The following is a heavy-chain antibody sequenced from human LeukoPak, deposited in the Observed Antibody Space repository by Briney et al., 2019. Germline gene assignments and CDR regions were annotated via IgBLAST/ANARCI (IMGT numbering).Heavy chain of an antibody. CDR3: AAIAAAGTVYFDY. V-gene: IGHV4-59*01. Sequence: PSETLSLTCTVSGGSISSYCWSWIRQPPGKGLGWIGYIYYSGSTNYNPSLKSRVTISVDTSKNQFSLKLSSVTAADTAVYYCAAIAAAGTVYFDYWGQGTLVTVSS. D-gene: IGHD6-13*01. J-gene: IGHJ4*02. CDR2: IYYSGST. CDR1: GGSISSYC.